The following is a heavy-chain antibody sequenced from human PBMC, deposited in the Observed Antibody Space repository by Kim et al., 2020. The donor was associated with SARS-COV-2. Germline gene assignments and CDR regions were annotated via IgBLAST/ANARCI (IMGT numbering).Heavy chain of an antibody. Sequence: SVKGRFTISRDNSKNTLYLQMSSLRAEDTAVYYCVKDPHDYGGNSGCSTWGQGTLVTVSS. D-gene: IGHD4-17*01. CDR3: VKDPHDYGGNSGCST. V-gene: IGHV3-64D*06. J-gene: IGHJ5*02.